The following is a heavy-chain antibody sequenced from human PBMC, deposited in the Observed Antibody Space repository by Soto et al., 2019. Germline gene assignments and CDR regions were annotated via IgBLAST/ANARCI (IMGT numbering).Heavy chain of an antibody. Sequence: EVQLVESGGGLVQPGGSLRLSCEASGFTFRNYDMHWVRQGTGKGLEWVSGISAAGDPDYADSVEGRFTISRENAQNSFFLQMNSLRVCDTAVYYCARNDRDFYGLDVWGQGTTVIVSS. CDR2: ISAAGDP. V-gene: IGHV3-13*05. J-gene: IGHJ6*02. CDR1: GFTFRNYD. CDR3: ARNDRDFYGLDV.